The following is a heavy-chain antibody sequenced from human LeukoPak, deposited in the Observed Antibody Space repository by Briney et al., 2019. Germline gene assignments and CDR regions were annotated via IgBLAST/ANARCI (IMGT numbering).Heavy chain of an antibody. CDR3: AVLEGYYSGSGIFY. V-gene: IGHV4-39*07. CDR2: GDYSGGT. Sequence: KPSETLSLTCIVSGDSFSSVKDYWAWIRQPPGKGLEWIASGDYSGGTYYNPSLESRVAISADMSKNQISLKLSSVTAADTAVYYCAVLEGYYSGSGIFYWGQGALVTVS. J-gene: IGHJ4*02. CDR1: GDSFSSVKDY. D-gene: IGHD3-10*01.